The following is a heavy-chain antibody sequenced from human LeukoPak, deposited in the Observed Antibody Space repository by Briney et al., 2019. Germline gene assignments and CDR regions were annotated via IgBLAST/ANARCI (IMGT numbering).Heavy chain of an antibody. CDR1: GGSISSSSYY. CDR2: IYYSGST. D-gene: IGHD3-10*01. V-gene: IGHV4-39*01. Sequence: SETLSLTCTVSGGSISSSSYYWGWIRQPPGNGLEWIGSIYYSGSTYYNPSLKSRVTISVDTSKNQFSLKLSSVTAADTAVYYCARPLSGGYYGSMNWFDPWGQGTLVTVSS. CDR3: ARPLSGGYYGSMNWFDP. J-gene: IGHJ5*02.